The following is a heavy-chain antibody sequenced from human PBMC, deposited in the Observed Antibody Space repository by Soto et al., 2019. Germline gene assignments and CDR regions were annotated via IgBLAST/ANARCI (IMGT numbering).Heavy chain of an antibody. J-gene: IGHJ3*02. CDR1: GGSVNSGNYY. Sequence: QVQLQQWGAGLLKPSETLSLTCAVNGGSVNSGNYYWSWIRQPPGKGLEWIGEMSHSGGTHFNPSLKSRVTISVDTSKNQFSLNMSSVTAADTALYYCARVERGTATTVVDAFDIWGPGTMVTVSS. D-gene: IGHD1-1*01. CDR2: MSHSGGT. CDR3: ARVERGTATTVVDAFDI. V-gene: IGHV4-34*01.